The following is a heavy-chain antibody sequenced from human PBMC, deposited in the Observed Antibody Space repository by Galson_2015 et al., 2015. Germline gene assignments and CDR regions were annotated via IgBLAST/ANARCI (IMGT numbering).Heavy chain of an antibody. CDR2: INPNSGGT. CDR3: ERYGGGSSPSPFDY. Sequence: SVKVSCKASGYTFTGYYMHWVRQASGQGLEWMGWINPNSGGTNYAQKFQGWVTMTRDTSISTAYMELSRLRSDDTAVYYCERYGGGSSPSPFDYWGQGTLVTVSS. D-gene: IGHD6-6*01. V-gene: IGHV1-2*04. J-gene: IGHJ4*02. CDR1: GYTFTGYY.